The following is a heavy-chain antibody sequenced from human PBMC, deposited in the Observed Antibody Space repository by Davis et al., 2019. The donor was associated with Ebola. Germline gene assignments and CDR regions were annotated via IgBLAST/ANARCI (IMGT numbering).Heavy chain of an antibody. CDR2: IKSKTDGGTT. CDR3: TRDLYYGSGSSPYYFHY. CDR1: GFTFSNAW. J-gene: IGHJ4*02. Sequence: PGGSLRLSCAASGFTFSNAWMSWVRQAPGKGLEWVGRIKSKTDGGTTDYAAPVKGRFTISRDDSKNTLYLQMNSLKTEDTAVYYCTRDLYYGSGSSPYYFHYWGQGTLVTVSS. V-gene: IGHV3-15*01. D-gene: IGHD3-10*01.